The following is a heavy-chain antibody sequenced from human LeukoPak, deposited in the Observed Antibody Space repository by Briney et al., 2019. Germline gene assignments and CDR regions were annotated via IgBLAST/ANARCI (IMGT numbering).Heavy chain of an antibody. V-gene: IGHV3-7*01. D-gene: IGHD6-13*01. J-gene: IGHJ6*03. CDR1: GFTFSSYW. Sequence: SGGSLRLSCAASGFTFSSYWMSWVRQAPGKGLEWVANIKQDGSEKYYVDSVKGRFTISRDNAKNSLYQQMNSLRAEDTAVYYCARVGSSWYVYYMDVWGKGTTVTVSS. CDR2: IKQDGSEK. CDR3: ARVGSSWYVYYMDV.